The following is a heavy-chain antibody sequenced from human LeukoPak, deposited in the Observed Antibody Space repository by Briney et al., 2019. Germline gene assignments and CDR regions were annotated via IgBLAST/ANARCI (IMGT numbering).Heavy chain of an antibody. Sequence: GSLRLSCAASGFTFSDYYWSSIRQPPGKGLEWIGEINHSGSTNYNPSLKSRVTISVDTSKNQFSLKLSSVTAADTAVYYCARTRARPRASYFDYWGQGTLVTVSS. J-gene: IGHJ4*02. CDR3: ARTRARPRASYFDY. V-gene: IGHV4-34*01. CDR2: INHSGST. CDR1: GFTFSDYY. D-gene: IGHD6-6*01.